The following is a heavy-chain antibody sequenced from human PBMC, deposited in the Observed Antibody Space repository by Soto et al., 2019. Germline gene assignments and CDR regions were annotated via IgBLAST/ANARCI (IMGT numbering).Heavy chain of an antibody. CDR2: IYYSGST. Sequence: PSETLSLTCTVSGGSISSGGYYWSWIRQHPGKGLEWIGYIYYSGSTYYNPSLKSRVTISVDTPKNQFSLKLSSVTAADTAVYYCARDYYGDYPLNYYYGMDVWGQGTTVTVSS. CDR3: ARDYYGDYPLNYYYGMDV. V-gene: IGHV4-31*03. D-gene: IGHD4-17*01. CDR1: GGSISSGGYY. J-gene: IGHJ6*02.